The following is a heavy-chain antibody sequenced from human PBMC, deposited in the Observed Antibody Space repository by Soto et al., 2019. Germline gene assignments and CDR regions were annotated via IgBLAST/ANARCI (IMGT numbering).Heavy chain of an antibody. J-gene: IGHJ4*02. CDR1: GFTLSNYW. CDR3: KTAFEH. Sequence: EVQLVESGGGLVQPGGSLRLSCPASGFTLSNYWMHWVRQVPGKGLLWVSRIDNDGSGTSYADSVKGRFTISRDNAKDTLYLEMNSLRDEDAAVYYCKTAFEHWGRGTLVTVSS. CDR2: IDNDGSGT. V-gene: IGHV3-74*01.